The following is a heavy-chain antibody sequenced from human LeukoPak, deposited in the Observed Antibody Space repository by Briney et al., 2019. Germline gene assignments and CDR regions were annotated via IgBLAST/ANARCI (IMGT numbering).Heavy chain of an antibody. V-gene: IGHV3-23*01. CDR2: ISGSGGST. CDR1: GFTFSSYA. Sequence: GGSLRLSCAASGFTFSSYAMHWVRQAPGKGLEWVSAISGSGGSTYYADSVKGRFTISRDNSKNTLYLQMNSLRAEDTAVYYCAKNPGNYYDSSGYFDYWGQGTLVTVSS. CDR3: AKNPGNYYDSSGYFDY. J-gene: IGHJ4*02. D-gene: IGHD3-22*01.